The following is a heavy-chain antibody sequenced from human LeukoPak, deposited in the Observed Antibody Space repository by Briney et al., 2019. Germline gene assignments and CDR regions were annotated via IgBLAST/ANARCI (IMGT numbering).Heavy chain of an antibody. CDR3: ASSIAVAGTTKFDY. Sequence: SETLSLTCTVSGGSFSSYYWSWIRQPPGKGLEWIGYIYYSGSTNYNPSLTRRVTISVDTSKNQFSLKLSSVTAADTAVYYCASSIAVAGTTKFDYWGQGTLVTVSS. J-gene: IGHJ4*02. CDR2: IYYSGST. CDR1: GGSFSSYY. V-gene: IGHV4-59*01. D-gene: IGHD6-19*01.